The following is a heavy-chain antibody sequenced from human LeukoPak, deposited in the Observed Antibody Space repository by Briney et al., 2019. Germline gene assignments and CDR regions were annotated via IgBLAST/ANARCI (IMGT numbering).Heavy chain of an antibody. V-gene: IGHV1-8*01. J-gene: IGHJ4*02. CDR1: GYTFTSYD. CDR2: MNPNSGNT. Sequence: ASVKVSCTASGYTFTSYDINWVRQATGQGLEWMGWMNPNSGNTGYAQKFQGRVTMTRNTSIRTAYMELSSLRSEDTAVYYCARARWDIVVVPAAISFDYWGQGTLVTVSS. CDR3: ARARWDIVVVPAAISFDY. D-gene: IGHD2-2*02.